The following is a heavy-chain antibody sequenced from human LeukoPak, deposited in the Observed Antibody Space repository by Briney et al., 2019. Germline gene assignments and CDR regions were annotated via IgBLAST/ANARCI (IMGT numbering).Heavy chain of an antibody. Sequence: ASVKVSCKASGYTFTGYYIHWVRQAPGQGLEWMGLIKPDSGDTNYAQNFRGRVTMTRDTSITTAYMELNRLTSDDTAVYYCVRDRPHNWYDPWGQGTLVTVSS. CDR2: IKPDSGDT. J-gene: IGHJ5*02. CDR1: GYTFTGYY. V-gene: IGHV1-2*02. CDR3: VRDRPHNWYDP.